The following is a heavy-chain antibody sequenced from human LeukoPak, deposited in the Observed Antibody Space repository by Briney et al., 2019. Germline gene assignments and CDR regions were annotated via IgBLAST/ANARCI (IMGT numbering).Heavy chain of an antibody. D-gene: IGHD6-13*01. Sequence: GGSLRLSCAASGFTFSSHWMHWVRQAPGKGLVWVSRLNSDGSRTDYADSVKGRFTISRDNAKNTLYLQMNSLRAEDTAVYSCARDGRVGADGTILYYWGQGTLVTVSS. CDR3: ARDGRVGADGTILYY. J-gene: IGHJ4*02. CDR1: GFTFSSHW. CDR2: LNSDGSRT. V-gene: IGHV3-74*01.